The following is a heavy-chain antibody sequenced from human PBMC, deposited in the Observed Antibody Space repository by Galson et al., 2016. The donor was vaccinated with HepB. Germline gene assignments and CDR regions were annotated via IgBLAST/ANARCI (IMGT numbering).Heavy chain of an antibody. J-gene: IGHJ4*02. Sequence: SLRLSCAASGFTFSNYWMHWVRQAPGKGLECVANIKQDGSEQYYVDSVKGRFTISRDNAKNSLYLQMNSLRAEDTAVYYCARRRGSGSHDYWGQGTLVTVSS. CDR1: GFTFSNYW. CDR2: IKQDGSEQ. V-gene: IGHV3-7*03. D-gene: IGHD3-10*01. CDR3: ARRRGSGSHDY.